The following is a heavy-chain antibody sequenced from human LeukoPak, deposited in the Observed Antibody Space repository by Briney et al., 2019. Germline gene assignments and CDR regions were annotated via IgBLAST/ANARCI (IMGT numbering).Heavy chain of an antibody. CDR2: ISYDGSNK. D-gene: IGHD2-15*01. Sequence: GRSLRLSCAASGFTFSSYGMHWVRQAPGKGLEWVAVISYDGSNKYYADSVKGRFTISRDNPKNTLYLQMNSLRAEDTAVYYCAKGSRIVVVVAADYWGQGTLVTVSS. J-gene: IGHJ4*02. CDR3: AKGSRIVVVVAADY. V-gene: IGHV3-30*18. CDR1: GFTFSSYG.